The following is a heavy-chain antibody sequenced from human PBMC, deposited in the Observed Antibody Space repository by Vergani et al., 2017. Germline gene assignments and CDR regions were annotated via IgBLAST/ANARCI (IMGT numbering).Heavy chain of an antibody. CDR3: ARNYDYVWGSYPVNWFDP. J-gene: IGHJ5*02. Sequence: EVQLVESGGGLVQPGRSLRLSCAASGFTFSSYSMNWVRQAPGKGLEWVSSISSSSSYIYYADSVKGRFTISRDNAKNSLYLQMNSLRAEDTAVYYCARNYDYVWGSYPVNWFDPWGQGTLVTVSS. CDR1: GFTFSSYS. V-gene: IGHV3-21*04. D-gene: IGHD3-16*02. CDR2: ISSSSSYI.